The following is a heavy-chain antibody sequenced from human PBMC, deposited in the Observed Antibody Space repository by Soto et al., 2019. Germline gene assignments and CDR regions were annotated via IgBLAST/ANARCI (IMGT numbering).Heavy chain of an antibody. CDR1: GVTFSNAW. Sequence: AGSLRLSCAASGVTFSNAWLSWVRQAPGKGLEWVGSIKSKTDGATTDYAAPVKGRFTISSYDSINTLYLQMNSVKIGATAVYYCTTRPDDIVRVNYWGQGTTVTVSS. CDR2: IKSKTDGATT. D-gene: IGHD3-10*01. J-gene: IGHJ6*02. CDR3: TTRPDDIVRVNY. V-gene: IGHV3-15*01.